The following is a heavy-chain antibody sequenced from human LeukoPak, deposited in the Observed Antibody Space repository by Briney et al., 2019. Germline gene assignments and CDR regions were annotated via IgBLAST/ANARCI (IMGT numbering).Heavy chain of an antibody. Sequence: GGSLRLSCAASGFTFSSYAMNWVRQAPGKGLEWVSAISGSGGSTYYADSVKGRFTISRDNSKNTLYLQMNSLRAEDTAVYYCARGPYLGYCSGGSCNQFDHWGQGTLVTVSS. V-gene: IGHV3-23*01. CDR1: GFTFSSYA. J-gene: IGHJ4*02. D-gene: IGHD2-15*01. CDR2: ISGSGGST. CDR3: ARGPYLGYCSGGSCNQFDH.